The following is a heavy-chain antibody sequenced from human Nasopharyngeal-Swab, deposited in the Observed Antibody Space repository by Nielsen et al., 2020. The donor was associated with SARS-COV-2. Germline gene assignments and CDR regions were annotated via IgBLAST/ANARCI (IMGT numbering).Heavy chain of an antibody. V-gene: IGHV1-18*01. CDR3: ARLPYYYDSSGYLYYFDY. CDR1: GYTFTSYG. Sequence: ASVKVSCKASGYTFTSYGISWVRQAPGQGLEWMGWLSAYNGNTNYAQKLQGRVTMTTDTSTSTAYMELRSLRSDDTAVYYCARLPYYYDSSGYLYYFDYWGQGTLVTVSS. CDR2: LSAYNGNT. J-gene: IGHJ4*02. D-gene: IGHD3-22*01.